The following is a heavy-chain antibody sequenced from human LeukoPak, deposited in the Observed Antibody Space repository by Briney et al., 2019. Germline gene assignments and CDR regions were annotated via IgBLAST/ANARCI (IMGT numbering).Heavy chain of an antibody. D-gene: IGHD5-12*01. CDR1: GASISRTSYH. CDR2: IYYSGSS. CDR3: AGHPPGLRLSTFNY. Sequence: KSSETLSLTCTVSGASISRTSYHWGWIRQPPGKGLEWIASIYYSGSSYYNPSLKSRVTISVDTSKSQFSLKMTSVTAADTAVYYCAGHPPGLRLSTFNYWGQGTLVTVSS. J-gene: IGHJ4*02. V-gene: IGHV4-39*01.